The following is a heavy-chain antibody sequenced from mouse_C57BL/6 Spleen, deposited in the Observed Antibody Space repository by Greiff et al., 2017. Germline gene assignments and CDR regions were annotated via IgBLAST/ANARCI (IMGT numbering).Heavy chain of an antibody. D-gene: IGHD5-5*01. CDR3: AITYYLYAMDY. CDR1: GYAFSSSW. J-gene: IGHJ4*01. CDR2: IYPGDGDT. V-gene: IGHV1-82*01. Sequence: VQLQQSGPELVKPGASVKISCKASGYAFSSSWMNWVKQRPGKGLEWIGRIYPGDGDTNYNGKFKGKATLTADKSSSTAYMQLSSLTSEDSAVYFCAITYYLYAMDYWGQGTSVTVSS.